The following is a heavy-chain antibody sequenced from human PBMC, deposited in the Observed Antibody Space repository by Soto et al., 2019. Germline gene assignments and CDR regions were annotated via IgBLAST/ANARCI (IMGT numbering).Heavy chain of an antibody. CDR1: GFTFSSYA. CDR2: ISGSGGST. J-gene: IGHJ4*02. Sequence: EVQLLESGGGLVQLGGSLRLSCAASGFTFSSYAMSWVRQAPGKGLEWVSAISGSGGSTYYADSVKGRFTISRDNSKNTLYLQMNSLRAEDTAVYYCAKPQGGLWFGELWVWGQGTLVTVSS. V-gene: IGHV3-23*01. CDR3: AKPQGGLWFGELWV. D-gene: IGHD3-10*01.